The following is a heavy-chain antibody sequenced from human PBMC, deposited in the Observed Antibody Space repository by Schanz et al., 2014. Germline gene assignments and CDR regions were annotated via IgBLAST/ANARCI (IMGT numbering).Heavy chain of an antibody. CDR3: ARDGDFDY. CDR1: GFTFSTCA. Sequence: QVQLVESGGGVVQPGRSLRLSCAASGFTFSTCAMHWVRQAPGKGLEWVAVISYEGNDKYYGDSVKGRFTISRDSPKNRLYLQMNSLRADDTAVYYCARDGDFDYWGQGTLVTVSS. J-gene: IGHJ4*02. CDR2: ISYEGNDK. V-gene: IGHV3-30*04.